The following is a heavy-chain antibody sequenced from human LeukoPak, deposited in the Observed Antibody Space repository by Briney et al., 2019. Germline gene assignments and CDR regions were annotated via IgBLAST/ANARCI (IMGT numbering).Heavy chain of an antibody. D-gene: IGHD3-16*02. V-gene: IGHV4-59*12. CDR1: GGSISSYY. CDR3: ARESNDYVWGSYRYMAAFDI. J-gene: IGHJ3*02. Sequence: SETLSLTCTVSGGSISSYYWSWIRQHPGKGLEWIGYIYYSGSTYYNPSLKSRVTISVDTSKNQFSLKLSSVTAADTAVYYCARESNDYVWGSYRYMAAFDIWGQGTMVTVSS. CDR2: IYYSGST.